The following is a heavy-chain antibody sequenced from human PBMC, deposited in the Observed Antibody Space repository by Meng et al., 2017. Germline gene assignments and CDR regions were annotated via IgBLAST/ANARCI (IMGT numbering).Heavy chain of an antibody. CDR1: GFTFSSYA. CDR3: AHFDY. J-gene: IGHJ4*02. CDR2: ISGSGGST. Sequence: GERWGCGGGLVQLGRSLRPSCAASGFTFSSYAMSWVRQAPGKGLEWVSAISGSGGSTYSADSVKGRFTISRDNSKNALYLQMNSLRAEDTAVYYCAHFDYWGQGTLVTVSS. V-gene: IGHV3-23*01.